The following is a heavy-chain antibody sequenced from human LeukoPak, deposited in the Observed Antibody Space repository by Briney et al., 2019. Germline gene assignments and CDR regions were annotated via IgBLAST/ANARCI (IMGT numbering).Heavy chain of an antibody. CDR3: AKLDSPYYYAMDV. J-gene: IGHJ6*02. D-gene: IGHD3/OR15-3a*01. Sequence: SETLSLTCTVSGGSISSYYWSRIRQPPGQALDSIGYIYSDGRTDYNPALKSRVTISIDTSKSQFSLKLSSVTAADSALYYCAKLDSPYYYAMDVWGQGTTVTVSS. CDR2: IYSDGRT. V-gene: IGHV4-59*03. CDR1: GGSISSYY.